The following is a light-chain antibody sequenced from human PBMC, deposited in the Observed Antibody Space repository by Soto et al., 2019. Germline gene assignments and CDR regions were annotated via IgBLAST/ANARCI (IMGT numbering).Light chain of an antibody. V-gene: IGLV2-14*01. Sequence: QSALTQPASVSGSPGQSITISCTGTSSDVGDYNYVSWYQQHPGKAPKLMIYEVSDRPSGVSSRFSGSKSGKTASLTISGLQAEDEADYYCSSYTSSSTLVFGTGTNLTVL. J-gene: IGLJ1*01. CDR3: SSYTSSSTLV. CDR1: SSDVGDYNY. CDR2: EVS.